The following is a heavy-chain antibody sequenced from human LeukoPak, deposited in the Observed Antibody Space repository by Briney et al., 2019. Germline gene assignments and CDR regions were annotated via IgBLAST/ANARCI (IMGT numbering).Heavy chain of an antibody. D-gene: IGHD2-21*01. V-gene: IGHV4-4*07. CDR2: IVTSGST. Sequence: SETLSLTCTVSRGSISSSYRTWIRQPAGKGLEWIGRIVTSGSTYYNPSLKSRVTMSLDTSKNQFSLKLSSVTAADTAVYYCASTVIGVDDYWGQGTLVTVPS. CDR3: ASTVIGVDDY. J-gene: IGHJ4*02. CDR1: RGSISSSY.